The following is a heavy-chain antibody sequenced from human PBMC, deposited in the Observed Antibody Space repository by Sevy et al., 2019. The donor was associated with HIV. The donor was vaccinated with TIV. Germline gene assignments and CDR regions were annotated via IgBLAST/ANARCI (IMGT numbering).Heavy chain of an antibody. Sequence: GGSLRLSCAASGFTFSSYSMNWVRQAPGKGLEWVSYISSSSSTIYYADSVKGRFTISRDNAKNSLYLQLNSLRDEDTAVYYCARGVNYYDSIGSVDYWGQGTLVTVSS. J-gene: IGHJ4*02. V-gene: IGHV3-48*02. CDR1: GFTFSSYS. CDR2: ISSSSSTI. D-gene: IGHD3-22*01. CDR3: ARGVNYYDSIGSVDY.